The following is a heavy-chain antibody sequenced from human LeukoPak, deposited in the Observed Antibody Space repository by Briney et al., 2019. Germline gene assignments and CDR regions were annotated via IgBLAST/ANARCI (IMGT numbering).Heavy chain of an antibody. Sequence: GGSLRLSCSASGFTFSSYAMHWVRQAPGKGLEYVSGISSNGGRTYYADSVKGRFTISRDNSKNTLYLQMNSLRAEDTAVYYCAYGLSFDPWGQGTLVTVSS. D-gene: IGHD3-10*01. CDR1: GFTFSSYA. CDR2: ISSNGGRT. V-gene: IGHV3-64*04. J-gene: IGHJ5*02. CDR3: AYGLSFDP.